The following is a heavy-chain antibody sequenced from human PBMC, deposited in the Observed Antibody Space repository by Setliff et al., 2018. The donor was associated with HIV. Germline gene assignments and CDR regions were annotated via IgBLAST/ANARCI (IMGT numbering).Heavy chain of an antibody. Sequence: ASVKVSCKASGYTFTSYDINWVRQATGQGLEWMGWMNPNSGNTGYAQKFQGRVTMTMDTSTSTVYMELRSLRSDDTAVYYCGRVPYRSAWFSGGHNPFDVWGQGTMVTVS. CDR3: GRVPYRSAWFSGGHNPFDV. CDR1: GYTFTSYD. J-gene: IGHJ3*01. D-gene: IGHD6-19*01. CDR2: MNPNSGNT. V-gene: IGHV1-8*02.